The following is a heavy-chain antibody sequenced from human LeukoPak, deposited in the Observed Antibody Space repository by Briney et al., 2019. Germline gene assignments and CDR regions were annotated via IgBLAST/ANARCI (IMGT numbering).Heavy chain of an antibody. CDR3: ARGFGSGWYGPFDY. D-gene: IGHD6-19*01. V-gene: IGHV4-59*01. Sequence: PSETLSLTCTVSGGSISSYYWSWIRQPPGKGLEWIGYIYYSGSTNYNPSLKSRVTISVDTSKNQFSLELSSVTAADTAVYYCARGFGSGWYGPFDYWGQGTLVTVSS. CDR1: GGSISSYY. CDR2: IYYSGST. J-gene: IGHJ4*02.